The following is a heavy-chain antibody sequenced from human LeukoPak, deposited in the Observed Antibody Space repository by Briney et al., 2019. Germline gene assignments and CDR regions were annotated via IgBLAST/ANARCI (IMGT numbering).Heavy chain of an antibody. D-gene: IGHD7-27*01. Sequence: ASVKVSCKASGYTLSGYFIRWVPQGAGQGLEWMGRINANSGVTEYAQNFQGRVAMSRDTSINTASMELSWLTSEDTAVYYCARDLSSTPNWEFDYWGQGTLVTVSS. V-gene: IGHV1-2*06. J-gene: IGHJ4*02. CDR2: INANSGVT. CDR1: GYTLSGYF. CDR3: ARDLSSTPNWEFDY.